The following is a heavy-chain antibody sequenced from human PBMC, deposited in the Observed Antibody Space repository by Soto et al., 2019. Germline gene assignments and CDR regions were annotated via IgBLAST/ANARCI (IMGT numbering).Heavy chain of an antibody. Sequence: GGSLRLSCAGSVFTFSSHWMHGVGQSPRKGLLWFSRINSDGSSTSYADSVKGRFTISRDNAKNTLYLQMNSLRAEDTAVYYCVRTSLVVAAATREDYWGQGTLVTVSS. J-gene: IGHJ4*02. CDR2: INSDGSST. CDR1: VFTFSSHW. D-gene: IGHD2-15*01. CDR3: VRTSLVVAAATREDY. V-gene: IGHV3-74*01.